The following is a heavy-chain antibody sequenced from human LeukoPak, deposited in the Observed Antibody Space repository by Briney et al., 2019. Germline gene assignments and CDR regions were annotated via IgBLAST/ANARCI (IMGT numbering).Heavy chain of an antibody. V-gene: IGHV3-20*04. J-gene: IGHJ6*03. CDR3: ARDDGDLTNYMDV. Sequence: GGSLRLSCAASGFTFDDYGMSWVRQAPGKGLEWVCGITWNGGSTGYADSVKGRFTISRDNAKNSLYLQMNSLRAEDTALYYCARDDGDLTNYMDVWGKGTTVTVSS. CDR1: GFTFDDYG. D-gene: IGHD4-17*01. CDR2: ITWNGGST.